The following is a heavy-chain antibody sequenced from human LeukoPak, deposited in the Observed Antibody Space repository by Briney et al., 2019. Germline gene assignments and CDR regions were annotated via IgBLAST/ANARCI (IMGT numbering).Heavy chain of an antibody. V-gene: IGHV1-2*04. CDR2: INPNSGGT. D-gene: IGHD3-16*02. Sequence: GASVKVSCKASGYTFTGYHMHWVRQAPGQGLEWMGWINPNSGGTNYAQKFQGWVTMTRDTSISTAYMELSRLRSDDTAVYYCAGGPLGDYVWGSYRYTVDYWGQGTLVTVSS. CDR1: GYTFTGYH. CDR3: AGGPLGDYVWGSYRYTVDY. J-gene: IGHJ4*02.